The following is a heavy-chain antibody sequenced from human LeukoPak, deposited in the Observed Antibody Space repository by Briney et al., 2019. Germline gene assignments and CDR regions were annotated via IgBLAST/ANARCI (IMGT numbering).Heavy chain of an antibody. CDR2: ISSSSSTI. D-gene: IGHD3-22*01. CDR1: GFTFSSYS. J-gene: IGHJ3*02. Sequence: GGSLRLSCAASGFTFSSYSMNWVRQAPGKGPEWVSYISSSSSTIYYADSVKGRFTISRDNAKNSLYLQMNSLRAEDTAVYYCARDSYYYDSSGYYEGPSDAFDIWGQGTMVTVSS. CDR3: ARDSYYYDSSGYYEGPSDAFDI. V-gene: IGHV3-48*01.